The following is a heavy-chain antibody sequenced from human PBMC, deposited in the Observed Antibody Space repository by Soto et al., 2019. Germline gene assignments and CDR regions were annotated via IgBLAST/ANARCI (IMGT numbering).Heavy chain of an antibody. J-gene: IGHJ4*02. D-gene: IGHD2-21*02. Sequence: PGGSLRLSCAASGFTFSSYEMNWVRQAPGKGLEWVSYISSSGSTIYYADSVKGRFTISRDNAKNSLYLQMNSLRAEDTAVYYCARDCGGDCYSSFDYWGQGTLVTVSS. V-gene: IGHV3-48*03. CDR3: ARDCGGDCYSSFDY. CDR1: GFTFSSYE. CDR2: ISSSGSTI.